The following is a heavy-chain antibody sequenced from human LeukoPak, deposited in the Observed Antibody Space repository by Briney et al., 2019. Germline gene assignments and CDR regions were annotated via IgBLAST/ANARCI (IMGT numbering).Heavy chain of an antibody. CDR3: ARDHMVRGVTALYYFDY. CDR2: ISSSSSYI. J-gene: IGHJ4*02. V-gene: IGHV3-21*01. CDR1: GFTFSSYS. D-gene: IGHD3-10*01. Sequence: PGGSLRLSCAASGFTFSSYSMNWVRQAPGKGLGWVSSISSSSSYIYYADSVKGRFTISRDNAKNSLYLQMNSLRAEDTAVYYCARDHMVRGVTALYYFDYWGQGTLVTVSS.